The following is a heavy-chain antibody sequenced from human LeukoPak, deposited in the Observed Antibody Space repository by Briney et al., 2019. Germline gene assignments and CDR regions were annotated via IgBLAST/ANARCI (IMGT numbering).Heavy chain of an antibody. CDR1: GFTFSSYA. Sequence: GGSLRLSCAASGFTFSSYAMSWVRQAPGKGLEWVSAIGGSGGSTYYADSVKGRFTISRDNSKNTLYLQMNSLRAEDTAVYYCAKVGVVVVAAKGLDYWGQGTLVTVSS. CDR3: AKVGVVVVAAKGLDY. J-gene: IGHJ4*02. D-gene: IGHD2-15*01. V-gene: IGHV3-23*01. CDR2: IGGSGGST.